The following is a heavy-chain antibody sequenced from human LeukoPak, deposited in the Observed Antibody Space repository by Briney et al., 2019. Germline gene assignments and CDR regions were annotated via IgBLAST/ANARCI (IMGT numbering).Heavy chain of an antibody. CDR3: ARLAYYDFWSGYNYAFDI. Sequence: ASVKVSCKASGYTFTGYYMHWVRQAPGQGLEWMGWINPSSGGTNYAQKFQGRVTMTRDTSISTAYMELSRLRSDDTAVYYCARLAYYDFWSGYNYAFDIWGQGTMVTVSS. CDR2: INPSSGGT. CDR1: GYTFTGYY. J-gene: IGHJ3*02. D-gene: IGHD3-3*01. V-gene: IGHV1-2*02.